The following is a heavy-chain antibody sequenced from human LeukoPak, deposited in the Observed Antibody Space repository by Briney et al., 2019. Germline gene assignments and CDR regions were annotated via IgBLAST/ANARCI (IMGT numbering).Heavy chain of an antibody. CDR1: GYTFTSYD. CDR3: ARVRGIYQDAFDI. Sequence: ASVTVSCKSSGYTFTSYDINWVRQATGQGLEWMGWMNPNSGNTGYAQKFQGRVTMTRDTSISTAYMEVSSLRSEDTAVYYCARVRGIYQDAFDIWGQGTMVTVSS. J-gene: IGHJ3*02. CDR2: MNPNSGNT. D-gene: IGHD2-2*01. V-gene: IGHV1-8*01.